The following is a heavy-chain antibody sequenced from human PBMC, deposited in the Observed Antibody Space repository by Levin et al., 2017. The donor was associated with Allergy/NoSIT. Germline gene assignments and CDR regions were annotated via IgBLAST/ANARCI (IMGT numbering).Heavy chain of an antibody. CDR2: ISSSGSTI. Sequence: GESLKISCAASGFTFSSYEMNWVRQAPGKGLEWVSYISSSGSTIYYADSVKGRFTISRDNAKNSLYLQMNSLRAEDTAVYYCARDGTRGYGGNRLDYWGQGTLVTVSS. CDR1: GFTFSSYE. D-gene: IGHD4-23*01. V-gene: IGHV3-48*03. J-gene: IGHJ4*02. CDR3: ARDGTRGYGGNRLDY.